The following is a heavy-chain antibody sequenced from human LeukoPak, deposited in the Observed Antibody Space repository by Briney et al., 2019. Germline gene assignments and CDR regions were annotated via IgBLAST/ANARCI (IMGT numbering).Heavy chain of an antibody. J-gene: IGHJ4*02. D-gene: IGHD3-22*01. Sequence: ASVKVSCKASGYTFTSYDINWVRQATGQGLEWMGWMNPNSGNTGYAQKFQGRVTITRNTSISTAYMELSSLRSEDTAVYYCARTYYYDSNGYYPFDYWGQGTLVTVSS. CDR3: ARTYYYDSNGYYPFDY. CDR1: GYTFTSYD. CDR2: MNPNSGNT. V-gene: IGHV1-8*03.